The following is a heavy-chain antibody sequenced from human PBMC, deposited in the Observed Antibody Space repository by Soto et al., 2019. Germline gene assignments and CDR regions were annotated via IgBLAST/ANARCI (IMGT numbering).Heavy chain of an antibody. V-gene: IGHV3-23*01. CDR2: ISGTASRT. Sequence: GGSLRLSCAGSGFTPTTTPLSWVRQPPGKGLEWVTTISGTASRTYYVDSVKGRFFISRDNSKNTMTLQMNNLTLDDTAVYYCATSFRYFDNWGQGTRVTVSS. CDR1: GFTPTTTP. D-gene: IGHD3-9*01. J-gene: IGHJ4*02. CDR3: ATSFRYFDN.